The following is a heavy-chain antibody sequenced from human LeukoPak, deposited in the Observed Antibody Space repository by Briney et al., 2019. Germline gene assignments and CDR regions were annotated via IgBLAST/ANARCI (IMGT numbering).Heavy chain of an antibody. CDR3: ARRVVGATSAFDI. CDR1: GYIFTSYW. Sequence: GESLKISCKGSGYIFTSYWIGWVRQMPGKGLEWMGIIYPGDSDTRSSPSFQGQVTISADKSISTAYLQWSSLKASDTAMYYCARRVVGATSAFDIWGQGTMVTVSS. D-gene: IGHD1-26*01. V-gene: IGHV5-51*01. CDR2: IYPGDSDT. J-gene: IGHJ3*02.